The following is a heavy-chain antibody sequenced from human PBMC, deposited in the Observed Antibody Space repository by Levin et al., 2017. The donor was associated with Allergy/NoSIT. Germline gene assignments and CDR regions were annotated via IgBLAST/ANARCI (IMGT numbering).Heavy chain of an antibody. Sequence: LSQTLSLTCTVSGDSISSSGHYWSWIRQHPGKGLEWTGNIYSNGITYYSPSLKSRLSLSVDTSKNQFSLNLTSVTAADTAVYYCARQAKRGAYFDYWGQGSLVTVSS. CDR1: GDSISSSGHY. V-gene: IGHV4-31*03. CDR2: IYSNGIT. J-gene: IGHJ4*02. D-gene: IGHD3-10*01. CDR3: ARQAKRGAYFDY.